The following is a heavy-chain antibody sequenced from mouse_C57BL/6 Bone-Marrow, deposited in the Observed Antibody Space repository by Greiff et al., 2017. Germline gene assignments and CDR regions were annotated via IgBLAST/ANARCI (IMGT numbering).Heavy chain of an antibody. D-gene: IGHD1-1*01. CDR1: GYTFTSYG. V-gene: IGHV1-81*01. CDR3: ARLNYYGSSYVAY. CDR2: IYPRSGNT. J-gene: IGHJ3*01. Sequence: QVQLQQSGAELARPGASVKLSCKASGYTFTSYGISWVKQRTGQGLEWIGEIYPRSGNTYYNEKFKGKATLTADKSSSTAYMELRSLTSADSAVYFCARLNYYGSSYVAYWGQGTLVTVSA.